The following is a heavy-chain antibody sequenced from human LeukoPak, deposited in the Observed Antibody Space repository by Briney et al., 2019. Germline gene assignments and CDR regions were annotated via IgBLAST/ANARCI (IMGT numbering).Heavy chain of an antibody. CDR1: GGSISNYY. V-gene: IGHV4-4*07. Sequence: SETLSLTCTVSGGSISNYYWSWIRQPARKGLEWIGRIYTSGSTNYNPSLKSRVTMSVDTSKNQFSLKLSSVTAADTAVYYCARVDSYGFSFWFDPWGQGTLVTVSS. J-gene: IGHJ5*02. CDR2: IYTSGST. D-gene: IGHD5-18*01. CDR3: ARVDSYGFSFWFDP.